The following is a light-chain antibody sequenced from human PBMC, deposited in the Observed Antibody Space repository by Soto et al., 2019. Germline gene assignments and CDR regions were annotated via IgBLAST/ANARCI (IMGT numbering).Light chain of an antibody. J-gene: IGKJ4*01. CDR2: AAS. V-gene: IGKV1-9*01. CDR3: QQYNDWPLT. CDR1: QGISRY. Sequence: IQLTQSPSSLSASVGDSVTITCRASQGISRYLAWYQQKPGRAPKLLISAASTLQSGVPSRFSGSGSGTDFTLSISSLQPEDSAVYYCQQYNDWPLTFGGGTKVEIK.